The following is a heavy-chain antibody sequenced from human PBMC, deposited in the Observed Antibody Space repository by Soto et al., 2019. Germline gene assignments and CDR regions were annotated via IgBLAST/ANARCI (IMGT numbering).Heavy chain of an antibody. D-gene: IGHD6-19*01. CDR2: ISAYNGNT. Sequence: ASVKVSCKASGYTFTSYGISWVRQAPGQGLEWMGWISAYNGNTNYAQKLQGRVTMTTDTSTSTAYMELRSLRSDDTAVYYCARDWGVAGSNWFDPWGQGTLVTVSS. J-gene: IGHJ5*02. CDR3: ARDWGVAGSNWFDP. CDR1: GYTFTSYG. V-gene: IGHV1-18*01.